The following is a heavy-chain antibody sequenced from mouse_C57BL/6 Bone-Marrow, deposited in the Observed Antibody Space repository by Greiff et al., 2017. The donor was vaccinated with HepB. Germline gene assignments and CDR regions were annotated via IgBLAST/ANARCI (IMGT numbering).Heavy chain of an antibody. CDR1: GYTFTDYY. CDR2: INPNNGGT. Sequence: EVQLQQSGPELVKPGASVKISCKASGYTFTDYYMNWVKQSHGKSLEWIGDINPNNGGTSYNQKFKGKATLTVDKSSSTAYMELRSLTSEDSAVYYCARYEGLRRGWYFDVWGTGTTVTVSS. V-gene: IGHV1-26*01. D-gene: IGHD2-4*01. J-gene: IGHJ1*03. CDR3: ARYEGLRRGWYFDV.